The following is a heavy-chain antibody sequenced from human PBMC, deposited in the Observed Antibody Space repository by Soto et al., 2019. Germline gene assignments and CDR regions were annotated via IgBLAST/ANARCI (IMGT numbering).Heavy chain of an antibody. D-gene: IGHD1-26*01. Sequence: CTVSGGSISSGGYYWSWIRQHPGKGLEWIGYIYYSGSTYYNPSLKSRVTISVDTSKNQFSLKLSSVTAADTAVYYCAIAAHLVGAIDYYFDYWGQGTLVTVSS. CDR1: GGSISSGGYY. CDR2: IYYSGST. V-gene: IGHV4-31*03. CDR3: AIAAHLVGAIDYYFDY. J-gene: IGHJ4*02.